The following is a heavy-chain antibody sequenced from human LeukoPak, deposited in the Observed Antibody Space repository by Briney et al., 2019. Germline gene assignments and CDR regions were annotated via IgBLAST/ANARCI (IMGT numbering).Heavy chain of an antibody. Sequence: GGSLRLSCAASGFTFSSYAMSWVRQAPGKGLEWVSSIRGSGGTTFYADSVKGRFTVSRDNSKNTLYLQMNSLRAEDTAVYYCARDQYSDYFRGADYWGQGTLVTVSS. CDR1: GFTFSSYA. V-gene: IGHV3-23*01. CDR3: ARDQYSDYFRGADY. J-gene: IGHJ4*02. D-gene: IGHD5-12*01. CDR2: IRGSGGTT.